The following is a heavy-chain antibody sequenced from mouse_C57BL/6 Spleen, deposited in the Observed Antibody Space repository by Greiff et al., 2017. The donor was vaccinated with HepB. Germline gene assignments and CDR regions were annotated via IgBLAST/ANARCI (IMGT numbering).Heavy chain of an antibody. CDR3: ARKGSDYGREYYFDY. J-gene: IGHJ2*01. D-gene: IGHD1-1*01. V-gene: IGHV1-52*01. Sequence: QVQLQQSGAELVRPGSSVKLSCKASGYTFTSYWMHWVKQRPIQGLEWIGNIDPSDSETHYNQKFKDKATLTVDKSSSTAYMQLSSLTSEDSAVYYCARKGSDYGREYYFDYWGQGTTLTVSS. CDR1: GYTFTSYW. CDR2: IDPSDSET.